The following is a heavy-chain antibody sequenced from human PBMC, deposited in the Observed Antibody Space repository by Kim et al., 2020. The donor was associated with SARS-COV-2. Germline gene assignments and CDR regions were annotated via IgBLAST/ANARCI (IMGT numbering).Heavy chain of an antibody. D-gene: IGHD5-18*01. J-gene: IGHJ6*02. V-gene: IGHV3-33*01. Sequence: GGSLRLSCAASGFTFSSYGMHWVRQAPGKGLEWVAVIWYDGSNKYYADSVKGRFTISRDNSKNTLYLQMNSLRAEDTAVYYCARGWELGQLWSGLYYGMDVWGQGTTVTVSS. CDR2: IWYDGSNK. CDR3: ARGWELGQLWSGLYYGMDV. CDR1: GFTFSSYG.